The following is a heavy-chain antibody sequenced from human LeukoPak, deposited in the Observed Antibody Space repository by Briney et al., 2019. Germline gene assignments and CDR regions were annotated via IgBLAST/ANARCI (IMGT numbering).Heavy chain of an antibody. V-gene: IGHV7-4-1*02. CDR3: ARLKCSGGSCYSNY. J-gene: IGHJ4*02. D-gene: IGHD2-15*01. Sequence: WINTNTGNPTYAQGFTGRFVFSLDTSVNTAYLQISSLKAEDTAVYYCARLKCSGGSCYSNYWGQGTLVTVSS. CDR2: INTNTGNP.